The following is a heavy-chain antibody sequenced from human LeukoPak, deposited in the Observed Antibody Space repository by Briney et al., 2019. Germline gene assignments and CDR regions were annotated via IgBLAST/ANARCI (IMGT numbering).Heavy chain of an antibody. V-gene: IGHV3-21*01. CDR2: FGTRSSSI. CDR3: ARDGRPLDY. J-gene: IGHJ4*02. CDR1: GFTFSNYA. Sequence: KTGGSLRLSCAASGFTFSNYAMNWVRQAPGKGLEWVSSFGTRSSSIYYAHSVTGRFIVSRDNAKNSLFLQMNSLRAEDTAVYYCARDGRPLDYWGQGTLVTVSS.